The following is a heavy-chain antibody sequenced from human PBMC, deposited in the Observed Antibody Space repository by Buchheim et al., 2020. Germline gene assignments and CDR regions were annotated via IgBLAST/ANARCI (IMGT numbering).Heavy chain of an antibody. Sequence: QVQLVESGGGVVQPGRSLRLSCAASGFTFSSYGMHWVRQAPGKGLEWVAVISYDGSNKYYADSVKGRFTISRDNSKNTLYLQMHSLRAEDTAVYYCAKDRGPTHYYGIDLWGQGTT. V-gene: IGHV3-30*18. CDR2: ISYDGSNK. J-gene: IGHJ6*01. CDR1: GFTFSSYG. CDR3: AKDRGPTHYYGIDL. D-gene: IGHD1-1*01.